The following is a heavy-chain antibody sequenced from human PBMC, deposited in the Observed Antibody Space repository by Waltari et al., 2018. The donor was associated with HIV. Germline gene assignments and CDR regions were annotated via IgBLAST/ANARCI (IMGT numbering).Heavy chain of an antibody. D-gene: IGHD6-19*01. V-gene: IGHV1-8*01. CDR1: GYTFTSYD. CDR2: RNPNSRDT. CDR3: VRAAIYSRGCFDY. J-gene: IGHJ4*02. Sequence: QVQLVQSGAEVKKPGASVKVSCKASGYTFTSYDINWVRQATGQGLEWMGWRNPNSRDTGYAQKSQGRITMTSNTSISTVYMELSSLTSEETAVYYCVRAAIYSRGCFDYWGQGTLVTVSS.